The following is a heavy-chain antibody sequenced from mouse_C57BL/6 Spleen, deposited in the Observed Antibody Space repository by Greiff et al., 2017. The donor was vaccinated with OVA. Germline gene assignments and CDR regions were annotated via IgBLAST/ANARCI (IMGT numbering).Heavy chain of an antibody. J-gene: IGHJ2*01. CDR1: CFHFPSFW. V-gene: IGHV1-64*01. CDR2: IHPNSCST. CDR3: ARTEDFDY. Sequence: VQPQPPGAELVKPGASVKLSFQAPCFHFPSFWLHWVKQRPGQGLEWIGMIHPNSCSTNYYEKFKSKATLTVDKSSITAYMQLSSLTSEDSAVYYCARTEDFDYWGQGTTLTVSS.